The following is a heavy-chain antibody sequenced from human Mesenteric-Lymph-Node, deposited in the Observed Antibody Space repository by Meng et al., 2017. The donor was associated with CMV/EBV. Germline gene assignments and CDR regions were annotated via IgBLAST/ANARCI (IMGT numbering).Heavy chain of an antibody. V-gene: IGHV4-34*01. CDR2: INHSGST. Sequence: GSLRLSCAVYGGSFSAYYWSWIRQPPGKGLECIGEINHSGSTNYNPSLGSRVTVSVDTSKNQFSLKLTSVTAADTAVYYCARDQVQFSSSYYWFDPWGQGTLVTVSS. CDR1: GGSFSAYY. D-gene: IGHD6-6*01. CDR3: ARDQVQFSSSYYWFDP. J-gene: IGHJ5*02.